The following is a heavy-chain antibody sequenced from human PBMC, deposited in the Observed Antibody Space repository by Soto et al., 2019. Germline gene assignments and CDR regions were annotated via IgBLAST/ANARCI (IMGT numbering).Heavy chain of an antibody. D-gene: IGHD5-12*01. J-gene: IGHJ6*02. CDR1: GFTFSSYS. CDR2: ISSSSSYI. V-gene: IGHV3-21*01. Sequence: GGSLRLSCAASGFTFSSYSMNWVRQAPGKGLEWVSSISSSSSYIYYADSVKGRFTISRDNAKNSLYLQMNSLRAEDTAVYYCARDTRITYNSQFSNYYYGMDVWGQGTTVTVSS. CDR3: ARDTRITYNSQFSNYYYGMDV.